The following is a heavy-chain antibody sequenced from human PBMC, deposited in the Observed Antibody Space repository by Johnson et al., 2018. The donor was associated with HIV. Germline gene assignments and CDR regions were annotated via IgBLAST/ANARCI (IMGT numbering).Heavy chain of an antibody. CDR3: AKDSSFSYYYSDAFDI. D-gene: IGHD3-10*01. V-gene: IGHV3-30*02. CDR2: IRYDGSNK. Sequence: QMQLEESGGGVVQPGGSLRLSCAASEFTFSTYGMHWVRQAPGKGLEWVAFIRYDGSNKYYADSVKGRFTISRDNSKNTLYLQMNSLRAEDTAVYYCAKDSSFSYYYSDAFDIWGQGTMVTVSS. CDR1: EFTFSTYG. J-gene: IGHJ3*02.